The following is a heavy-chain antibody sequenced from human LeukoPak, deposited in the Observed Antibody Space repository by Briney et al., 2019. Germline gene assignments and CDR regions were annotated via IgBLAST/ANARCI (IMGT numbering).Heavy chain of an antibody. CDR3: ARDHLDFWSPIGGY. D-gene: IGHD3-3*01. CDR2: ISSSSSYI. V-gene: IGHV3-21*01. Sequence: PGGSLRLSCAASGFTFSSYWMNWVRQAPGKGLEWVSSISSSSSYIYYADSVKGRFTISRDNAKNSLYLQMNSLRAEDTAVYYCARDHLDFWSPIGGYWGQGTLVTVSS. CDR1: GFTFSSYW. J-gene: IGHJ4*02.